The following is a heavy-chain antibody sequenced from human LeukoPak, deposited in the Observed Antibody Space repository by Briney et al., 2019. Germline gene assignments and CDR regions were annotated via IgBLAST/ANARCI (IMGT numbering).Heavy chain of an antibody. J-gene: IGHJ4*02. CDR1: GGSISSGGYS. CDR3: AREGRSSTSCCFDY. V-gene: IGHV4-30-2*01. Sequence: SQTLSLTCAVSGGSISSGGYSWSWIRQPPGKGLEWIGYIYHSGSTYYNPSLKSRVTISVDRSKNQFSLKLSSVTAADTAVYYCAREGRSSTSCCFDYWGQGTLVTVSS. CDR2: IYHSGST. D-gene: IGHD2-2*01.